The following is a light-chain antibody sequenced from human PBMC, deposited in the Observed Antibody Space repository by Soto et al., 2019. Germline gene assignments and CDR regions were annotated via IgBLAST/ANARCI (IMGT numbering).Light chain of an antibody. CDR2: EVS. V-gene: IGLV2-14*01. CDR3: QSHDSSLSAYV. CDR1: SSDIGTYKY. Sequence: QSVLTQPASVSGSPGQSITISCTGTSSDIGTYKYVSWFQHHPGKAPKLIIFEVSNRPSGVSDRFSGSKSGTSASLAITGLQAEDGAHFYCQSHDSSLSAYVFGTGTKGTVL. J-gene: IGLJ1*01.